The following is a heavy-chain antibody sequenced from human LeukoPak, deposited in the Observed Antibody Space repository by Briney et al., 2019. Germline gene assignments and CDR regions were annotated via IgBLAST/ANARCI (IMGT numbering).Heavy chain of an antibody. CDR2: MNPNSGNT. Sequence: AASVKVSCKASGYTFTSYDINWVRQATGQGLEWMGWMNPNSGNTGYAQKFQGRVTVTRNTSISTAYMELSSLGSEDTAVYYCARGLRYDILTGTKIGGWFDPWGQGTLVTVSS. V-gene: IGHV1-8*01. D-gene: IGHD3-9*01. CDR1: GYTFTSYD. CDR3: ARGLRYDILTGTKIGGWFDP. J-gene: IGHJ5*02.